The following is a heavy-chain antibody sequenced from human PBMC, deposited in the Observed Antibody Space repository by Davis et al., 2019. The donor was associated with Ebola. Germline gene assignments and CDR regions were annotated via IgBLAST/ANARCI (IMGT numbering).Heavy chain of an antibody. V-gene: IGHV3-23*01. CDR1: GFTFSSYT. CDR3: AKARVAVAGKDAFDI. CDR2: ISGSGGSP. Sequence: PGGSLRLSCAASGFTFSSYTMDWVRQAPGKGLQWVSSISGSGGSPYYADSVRGRFTVSRDNSKNTLYLVMNSLRPEDTALYYCAKARVAVAGKDAFDIWGQGTMVTVSS. J-gene: IGHJ3*02. D-gene: IGHD6-19*01.